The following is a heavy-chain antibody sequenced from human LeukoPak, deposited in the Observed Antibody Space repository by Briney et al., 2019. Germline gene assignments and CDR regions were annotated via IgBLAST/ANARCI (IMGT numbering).Heavy chain of an antibody. D-gene: IGHD2-15*01. J-gene: IGHJ3*02. CDR1: GGSISSYY. CDR3: ARRRGYLDAFDI. V-gene: IGHV4-59*08. Sequence: SETLSLTCTVSGGSISSYYWSWIRQPPGKGLEWIGYIYYSGSTNYNPSLKSRVTISVDTSKNQFSLKLSSVTAADTAVYYCARRRGYLDAFDIWGQGTMVTVSS. CDR2: IYYSGST.